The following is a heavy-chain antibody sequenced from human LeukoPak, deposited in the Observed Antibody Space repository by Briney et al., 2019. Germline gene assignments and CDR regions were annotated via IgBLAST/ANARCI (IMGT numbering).Heavy chain of an antibody. J-gene: IGHJ3*02. CDR1: GFTFSSYS. CDR3: AREWYCSSTSCYMSDAFDI. CDR2: ISYDGSNK. V-gene: IGHV3-30*03. Sequence: GGSLRLSCAASGFTFSSYSMNWVRQAPGKGLEWVAVISYDGSNKYYADSVKGRFTISRDNSKNTLYLQMNSLRAEDTAVYYCAREWYCSSTSCYMSDAFDIWGQGTMVTVSS. D-gene: IGHD2-2*02.